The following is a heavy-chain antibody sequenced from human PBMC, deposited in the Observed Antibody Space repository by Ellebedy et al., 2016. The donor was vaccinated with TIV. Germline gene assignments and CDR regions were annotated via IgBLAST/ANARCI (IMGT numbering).Heavy chain of an antibody. Sequence: MPSETLSLTCTVSGASISSYYWSWIRQPPGKGLEWIGSIYHGGGTYYNPSLQSRVTISIDTSKNQFSLKVNSVTAADTAIYYCASHRGFYSGWSFDYWGQGTLTTVSS. CDR2: IYHGGGT. V-gene: IGHV4-4*07. J-gene: IGHJ4*02. CDR3: ASHRGFYSGWSFDY. CDR1: GASISSYY. D-gene: IGHD5-12*01.